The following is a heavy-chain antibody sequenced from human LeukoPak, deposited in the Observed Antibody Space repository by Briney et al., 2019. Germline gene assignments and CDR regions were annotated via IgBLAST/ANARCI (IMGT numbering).Heavy chain of an antibody. CDR2: ISAYNGNT. Sequence: GASVKVSCKASGYTFTSYGISWVRQAPGQGLEWMGWISAYNGNTNYAQKLQGRVTMTTDTSTSTAYMELRSLRSDDTAVYYCARESDGDYDTAFDIWGQGTMVTVSS. D-gene: IGHD4-17*01. V-gene: IGHV1-18*01. CDR1: GYTFTSYG. CDR3: ARESDGDYDTAFDI. J-gene: IGHJ3*02.